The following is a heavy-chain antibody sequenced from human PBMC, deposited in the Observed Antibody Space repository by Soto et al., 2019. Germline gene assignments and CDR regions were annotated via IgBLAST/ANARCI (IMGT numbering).Heavy chain of an antibody. D-gene: IGHD3-22*01. CDR3: ARVFRRTYDNNGYYFDY. CDR2: ISSIGSTK. Sequence: EVQLVESGGNLVQPGGSLRLSCAASGFTFISYEMNWVRQAPGKGLEWVSYISSIGSTKYYADSVNGRFTISRDNAKNSLYLQVNGLRADDSAVYYCARVFRRTYDNNGYYFDYWGQGTLVTVSS. CDR1: GFTFISYE. J-gene: IGHJ4*02. V-gene: IGHV3-48*03.